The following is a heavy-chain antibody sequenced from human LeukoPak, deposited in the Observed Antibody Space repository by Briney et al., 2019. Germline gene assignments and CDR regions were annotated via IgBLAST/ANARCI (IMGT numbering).Heavy chain of an antibody. CDR3: AREDYHDSGSSDY. Sequence: ASVKVSCKASGYTFTGYYMHWVRQAPGQGLEWMGWMNPNSGNTAYAQKFQGRVTITRNTSISTAYMELSSLRSEDTAIYYCAREDYHDSGSSDYWGQGTLVTVSS. V-gene: IGHV1-8*03. CDR1: GYTFTGYY. J-gene: IGHJ4*02. D-gene: IGHD3-22*01. CDR2: MNPNSGNT.